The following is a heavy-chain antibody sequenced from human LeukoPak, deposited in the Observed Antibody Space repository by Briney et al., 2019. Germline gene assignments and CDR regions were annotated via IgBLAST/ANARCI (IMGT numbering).Heavy chain of an antibody. Sequence: GGSLRLSCAASGFTFSNAWMNWVRQAPGKGLEWVSSISGTSSYIYYADPVKGRFTISRDNAEISLYLQMNSLRAEDTAVYYCARGRYNWNDGKYYFDYWGQGTLVTVSS. CDR1: GFTFSNAW. V-gene: IGHV3-21*01. CDR3: ARGRYNWNDGKYYFDY. D-gene: IGHD1-20*01. CDR2: ISGTSSYI. J-gene: IGHJ4*02.